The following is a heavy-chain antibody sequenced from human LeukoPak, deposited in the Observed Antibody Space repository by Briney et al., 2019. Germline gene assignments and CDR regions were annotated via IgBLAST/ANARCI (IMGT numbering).Heavy chain of an antibody. J-gene: IGHJ4*02. D-gene: IGHD1-26*01. Sequence: GGSLRLSCAASGFSFSSYSMNWVRQAPGKGLEWVSSISSSSSYIYYADSVKGRFTISRDNAKNSLYLQMNSLRAEDTAVYYCASDSGSLRGEFDYWGQGTLVTVSS. CDR1: GFSFSSYS. V-gene: IGHV3-21*01. CDR2: ISSSSSYI. CDR3: ASDSGSLRGEFDY.